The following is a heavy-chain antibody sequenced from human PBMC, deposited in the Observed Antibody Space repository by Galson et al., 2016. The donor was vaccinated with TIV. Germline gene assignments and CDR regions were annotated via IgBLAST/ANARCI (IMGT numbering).Heavy chain of an antibody. CDR2: IDPTSSGT. J-gene: IGHJ4*02. V-gene: IGHV1-46*01. CDR3: AVWSNIYFFAL. Sequence: SVKVSCKASGYTFVTYYMHWVRQAPGQGLEWVGVIDPTSSGTTYAQRFQGRVTMTRDTSTSTVYMDLSNLRSDDTAVFYCAVWSNIYFFALWGQGTLITISS. D-gene: IGHD2-2*02. CDR1: GYTFVTYY.